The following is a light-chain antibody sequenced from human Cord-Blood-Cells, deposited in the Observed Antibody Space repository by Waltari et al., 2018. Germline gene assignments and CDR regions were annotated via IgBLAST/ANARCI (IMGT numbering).Light chain of an antibody. CDR3: QQYDNLPRGFT. Sequence: DIQMTQSPSSLSASVGDRVTTTCQASQDISNYLNWYQQKPGKAPKLLIYDASNLETGVPSRFSGSGSGTDFTFTISSLQPEDIATYYCQQYDNLPRGFTFGPGTKVDIK. CDR2: DAS. J-gene: IGKJ3*01. CDR1: QDISNY. V-gene: IGKV1-33*01.